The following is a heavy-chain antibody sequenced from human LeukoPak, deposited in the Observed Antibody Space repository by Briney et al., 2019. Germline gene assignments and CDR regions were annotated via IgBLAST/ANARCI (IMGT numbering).Heavy chain of an antibody. CDR3: ARYLIAAAGISDAFDI. CDR2: ISYDGSNK. V-gene: IGHV3-30-3*01. J-gene: IGHJ3*02. Sequence: GGSLRLSCAASGFTFSDYLMDWVRQAPGKGLEWVAVISYDGSNKYYADSVKGRFTISRDNSKNTLYLQMNSLRAEDTAVYYCARYLIAAAGISDAFDIWGQGTMVTVSS. D-gene: IGHD6-13*01. CDR1: GFTFSDYL.